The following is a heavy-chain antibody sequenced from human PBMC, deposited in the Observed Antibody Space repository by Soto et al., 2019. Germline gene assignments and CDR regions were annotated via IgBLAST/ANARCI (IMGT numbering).Heavy chain of an antibody. V-gene: IGHV2-5*02. CDR3: AHRRFTRGLDY. J-gene: IGHJ4*02. D-gene: IGHD3-10*01. CDR1: GFSLSTSGVG. Sequence: QITLKESGPTLVKPTQTLTLTCTFSGFSLSTSGVGVGWIRQPPGKALEWLALIYWVDDKRYSPSLKSTLTITKYPSNNHMVLTTANMDPVDTATYYSAHRRFTRGLDYWGQGTLVTAPS. CDR2: IYWVDDK.